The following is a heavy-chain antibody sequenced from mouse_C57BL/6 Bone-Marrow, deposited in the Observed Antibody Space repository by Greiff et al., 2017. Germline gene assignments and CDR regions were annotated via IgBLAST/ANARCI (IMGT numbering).Heavy chain of an antibody. CDR2: INPNYGTT. Sequence: VQLQQSGPELVKPGASVKISCKASGYSFTDYNMNWVKQSNGKSLEWIGVINPNYGTTSYNQKFKGKATLTVAQSSSTAYMQLNSLTSEDSAVSYWERGYDYDYATDYWGQGTSVTVSA. CDR3: ERGYDYDYATDY. J-gene: IGHJ4*01. CDR1: GYSFTDYN. D-gene: IGHD2-4*01. V-gene: IGHV1-39*01.